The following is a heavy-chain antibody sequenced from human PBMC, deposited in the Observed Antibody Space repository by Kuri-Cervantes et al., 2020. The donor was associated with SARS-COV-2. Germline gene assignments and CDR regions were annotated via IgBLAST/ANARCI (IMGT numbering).Heavy chain of an antibody. J-gene: IGHJ6*03. CDR1: YGTLTGYQ. V-gene: IGHV4-34*01. CDR2: INHRGDT. D-gene: IGHD3-22*01. Sequence: GSLRLSCALYYGTLTGYQWSWIRQPPGKGLEWIGGINHRGDTYYNPSLEGRVTISRDTSENKFSLRLSSVTAADTAVYYCARGINGYFFFYYLGVWGKGTTVTVSS. CDR3: ARGINGYFFFYYLGV.